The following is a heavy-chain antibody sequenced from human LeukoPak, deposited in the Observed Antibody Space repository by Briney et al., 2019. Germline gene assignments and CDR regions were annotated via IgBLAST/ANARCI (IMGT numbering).Heavy chain of an antibody. CDR3: EKLRPGFLFFFDY. CDR1: GFTFSSYA. CDR2: MGGSVGST. Sequence: GGSLRLSCAASGFTFSSYAMAWVRQAPGKGLEWVSAMGGSVGSTYYADSVKGRFTISRDNSKKTLNLEMNSLRAEDTAVYYCEKLRPGFLFFFDYWGQGTLVTVSS. V-gene: IGHV3-23*01. J-gene: IGHJ4*01. D-gene: IGHD3-10*01.